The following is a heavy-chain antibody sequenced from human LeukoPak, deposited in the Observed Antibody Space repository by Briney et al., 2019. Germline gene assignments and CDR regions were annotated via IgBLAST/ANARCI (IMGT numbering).Heavy chain of an antibody. CDR2: ISSSSSTI. V-gene: IGHV3-11*04. J-gene: IGHJ4*02. CDR3: ARVYQGVAIFDGIDY. CDR1: GFTFSDYY. D-gene: IGHD3-3*01. Sequence: GGSLRLSCAASGFTFSDYYMSWIRQAPGKGLEWVSYISSSSSTIYYADSLKGRFTISRDNAKNSVYLQMNSLRAEDTAVYYCARVYQGVAIFDGIDYWGQGTLVTVSS.